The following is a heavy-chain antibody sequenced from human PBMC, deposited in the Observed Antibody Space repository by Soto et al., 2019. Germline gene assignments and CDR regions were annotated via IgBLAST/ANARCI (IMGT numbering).Heavy chain of an antibody. Sequence: SETLSLTCTVSGGSVNIGSFYWSWIRQPPGKGLEWIGHMYYTGSTNYNPSLKRRVTISSGTSKNQFSLKVNSVTAADTAVYYCARVNYGDYYYGMDVWGQGTTVTVSS. CDR2: MYYTGST. D-gene: IGHD4-17*01. CDR1: GGSVNIGSFY. V-gene: IGHV4-61*01. CDR3: ARVNYGDYYYGMDV. J-gene: IGHJ6*02.